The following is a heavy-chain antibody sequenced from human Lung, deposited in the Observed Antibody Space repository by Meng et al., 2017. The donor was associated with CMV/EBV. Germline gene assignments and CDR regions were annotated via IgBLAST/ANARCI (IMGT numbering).Heavy chain of an antibody. CDR2: ISGSGSTK. CDR3: ARGRHCSSASCEGIYYYSGWDV. Sequence: LSFYEMHWVRQAPGKGLEWGSYISGSGSTKYYADSVRGRFTISRDNAENSLYLQMHSLRAEDTAIYYCARGRHCSSASCEGIYYYSGWDVWGQGTXVNIAS. CDR1: LSFYE. D-gene: IGHD2-2*01. J-gene: IGHJ6*02. V-gene: IGHV3-48*03.